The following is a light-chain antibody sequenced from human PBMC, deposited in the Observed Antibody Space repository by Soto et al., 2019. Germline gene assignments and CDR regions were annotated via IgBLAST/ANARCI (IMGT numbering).Light chain of an antibody. Sequence: DIQTTQSPSTLSGSVGDRVTITCRASQTISSWLAWYQQKPGKAPKLLIYKASTLKSGVPSRFSGSGSGTEFTLTISSLQPDDFATYYCQQYASYSTFGQGTKVDIK. CDR1: QTISSW. CDR3: QQYASYST. V-gene: IGKV1-5*03. J-gene: IGKJ1*01. CDR2: KAS.